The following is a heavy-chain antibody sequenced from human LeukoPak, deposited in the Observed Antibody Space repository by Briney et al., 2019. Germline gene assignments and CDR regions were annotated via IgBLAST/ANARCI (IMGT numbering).Heavy chain of an antibody. J-gene: IGHJ3*02. V-gene: IGHV3-7*01. Sequence: GGSLRLSCAASGFTFSSYWMSWVRQAPGKGLEWVANIKQDGSEKYYVDSVKGRFTISRDNAKNSLYLQMNSLRAEDTAVYYCARGLVGRPPYLGVGHAFDIWGQGTMVTVSS. CDR2: IKQDGSEK. D-gene: IGHD2-2*01. CDR1: GFTFSSYW. CDR3: ARGLVGRPPYLGVGHAFDI.